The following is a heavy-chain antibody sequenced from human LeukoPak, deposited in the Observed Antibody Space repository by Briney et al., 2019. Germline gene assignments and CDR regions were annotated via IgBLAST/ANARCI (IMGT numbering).Heavy chain of an antibody. D-gene: IGHD3-10*01. CDR3: ARVSGSPSSGIDY. V-gene: IGHV4-39*01. Sequence: PSETLSLTCTVSGGSISSSSYYWGWIRQPPGKGLEWIGSIYYSGSTYYNPSLKSRVTISVDTSKNQFSLKLSSVTAADTAVYYCARVSGSPSSGIDYWGQGTLVTVSS. CDR2: IYYSGST. CDR1: GGSISSSSYY. J-gene: IGHJ4*02.